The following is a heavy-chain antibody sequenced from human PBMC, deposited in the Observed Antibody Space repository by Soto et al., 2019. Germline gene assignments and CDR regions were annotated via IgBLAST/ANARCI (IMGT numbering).Heavy chain of an antibody. D-gene: IGHD6-19*01. CDR3: AKDYLSIYTSGYDY. J-gene: IGHJ4*02. CDR1: GFTFSSYG. V-gene: IGHV3-30*18. Sequence: QVQLMESGGGVVQPGRSLRLSCAASGFTFSSYGMHWVRQAPGKGLEWVAVISYDGINKYYADSVKGRFTISRDDSKNTLYLQMSSLRAEDTAVYYCAKDYLSIYTSGYDYWGQGTLVTVSS. CDR2: ISYDGINK.